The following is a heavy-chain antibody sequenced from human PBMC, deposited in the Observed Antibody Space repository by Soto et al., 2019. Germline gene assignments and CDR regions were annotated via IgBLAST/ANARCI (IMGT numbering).Heavy chain of an antibody. CDR2: INAGNGNT. V-gene: IGHV1-3*01. CDR3: AREFWDFWSCYLVHYSSYAMDL. D-gene: IGHD3-3*01. J-gene: IGHJ6*02. Sequence: ASVKVSCKAAGYTFTSDGVHWVRQAPGQRLEWMGWINAGNGNTKYSQKFQGRVTIIRDTSASTAYMDLSSLRSEDTAVYYCAREFWDFWSCYLVHYSSYAMDLWGPGTTVTVSS. CDR1: GYTFTSDG.